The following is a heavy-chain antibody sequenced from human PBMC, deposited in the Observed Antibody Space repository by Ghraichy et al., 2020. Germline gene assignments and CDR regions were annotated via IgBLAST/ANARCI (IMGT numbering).Heavy chain of an antibody. D-gene: IGHD1-26*01. Sequence: GGSLRLSCAASGFTFSSYSMNWVRQAPGKGLEWVSSISSSSSYIYYADSVKGRFTISRDNAKNSLYLQMNSLRAEDTAVYYCARDLGGVGAIWAFDIWGQGTMVTVSS. CDR3: ARDLGGVGAIWAFDI. CDR1: GFTFSSYS. J-gene: IGHJ3*02. V-gene: IGHV3-21*01. CDR2: ISSSSSYI.